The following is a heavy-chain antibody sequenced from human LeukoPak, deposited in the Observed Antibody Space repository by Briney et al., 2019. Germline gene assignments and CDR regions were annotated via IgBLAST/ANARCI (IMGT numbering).Heavy chain of an antibody. V-gene: IGHV1-18*01. CDR3: ARVGTGTRSFDS. CDR2: ISAYNGYT. J-gene: IGHJ4*02. D-gene: IGHD1/OR15-1a*01. CDR1: GYTFTTYD. Sequence: GASVKVSCKTSGYTFTTYDINWVRQAPGQGLEWMGRISAYNGYTNYGQKLQSRVTMTTDTSTNTAYMELRSLRYDDTAMYYCARVGTGTRSFDSWGQGTLVTVSS.